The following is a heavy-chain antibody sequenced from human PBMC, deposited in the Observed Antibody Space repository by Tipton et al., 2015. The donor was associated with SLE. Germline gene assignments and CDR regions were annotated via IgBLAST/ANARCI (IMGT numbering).Heavy chain of an antibody. J-gene: IGHJ4*02. CDR3: AKWGWRTTSYFDS. Sequence: GSLRLSCVASGFTFSIYWMTWVRQAPGKGLEWVANIKQDGSEKNYVDSVKGRFTISRDNAKNSLYLQINSLRAEDTAVYYCAKWGWRTTSYFDSWGQGTLVTVSS. D-gene: IGHD4-11*01. V-gene: IGHV3-7*01. CDR1: GFTFSIYW. CDR2: IKQDGSEK.